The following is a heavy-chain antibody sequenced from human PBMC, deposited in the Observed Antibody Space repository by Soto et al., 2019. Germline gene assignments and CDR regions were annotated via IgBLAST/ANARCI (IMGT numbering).Heavy chain of an antibody. CDR3: ARAPTSIFGVAHYYDYGMDV. J-gene: IGHJ6*02. D-gene: IGHD3-3*01. V-gene: IGHV1-69*13. CDR2: IIPIFGTA. CDR1: GGTFSSYA. Sequence: SVKVSCKASGGTFSSYAISWVRQAPGQGLEWMGGIIPIFGTANYAQKFQGRVTITADESTSTAYMELSSLRSEDTAVYYCARAPTSIFGVAHYYDYGMDVWGQGTTVTVSS.